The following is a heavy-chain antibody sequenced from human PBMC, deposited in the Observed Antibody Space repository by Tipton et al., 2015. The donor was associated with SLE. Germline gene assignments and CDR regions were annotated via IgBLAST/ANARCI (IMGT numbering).Heavy chain of an antibody. CDR2: IYYSGST. Sequence: TLSLTCTVSGGSISSSSYYWGWIRQPPGKGLGWIGSIYYSGSTYYNPSLKSRVTISVDTSKNQFSLKLSSVTAADTAVYYCARHDYGDYGYFDYWGQGTLATVSS. D-gene: IGHD4-17*01. V-gene: IGHV4-39*01. CDR1: GGSISSSSYY. J-gene: IGHJ4*02. CDR3: ARHDYGDYGYFDY.